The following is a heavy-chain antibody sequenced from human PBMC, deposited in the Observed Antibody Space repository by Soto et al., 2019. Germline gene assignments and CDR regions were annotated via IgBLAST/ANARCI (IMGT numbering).Heavy chain of an antibody. CDR3: ARPLIGNTVDL. V-gene: IGHV1-46*01. Sequence: QAQLLQSGAEVKKPGASVKVSCKASGYTFINYFIHWVRQAPGQRLEWIGIVDPSRGSADYAQKFQGRVTMTTDVSTRTDFMDLSSLTSEDTAVYYCARPLIGNTVDLWGQGTTVIVSS. CDR1: GYTFINYF. J-gene: IGHJ3*01. CDR2: VDPSRGSA. D-gene: IGHD1-7*01.